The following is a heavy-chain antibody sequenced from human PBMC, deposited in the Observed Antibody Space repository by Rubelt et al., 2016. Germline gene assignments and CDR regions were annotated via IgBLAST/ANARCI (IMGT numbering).Heavy chain of an antibody. J-gene: IGHJ6*02. CDR2: IFSNDEK. D-gene: IGHD1-26*01. V-gene: IGHV2-26*01. Sequence: QVTLKESGPVLVKPTETLTLTCTVSGFSLSNARMGVSWIRQPSGKALEWLAHIFSNDEKSYSTSLKSRLTISKETSKSQVVLTMTNMDPVDTATYYCARSYRGAQYGMDVWGQGTTVTVSS. CDR3: ARSYRGAQYGMDV. CDR1: GFSLSNARMG.